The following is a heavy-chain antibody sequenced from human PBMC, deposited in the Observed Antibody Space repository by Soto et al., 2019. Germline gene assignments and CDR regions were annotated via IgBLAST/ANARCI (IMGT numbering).Heavy chain of an antibody. V-gene: IGHV3-21*01. J-gene: IGHJ6*02. Sequence: XGSLRLSCAASGFTXSSYSMNWVRQAPGKGLEWVSSISSSSSYIYYADSVKGRFTISRDNAKNSLYLQMNSLRAEDTAVYYCARDNTRITIFGVVTPPYYYGMDVWGQGTTVTVSS. D-gene: IGHD3-3*01. CDR2: ISSSSSYI. CDR1: GFTXSSYS. CDR3: ARDNTRITIFGVVTPPYYYGMDV.